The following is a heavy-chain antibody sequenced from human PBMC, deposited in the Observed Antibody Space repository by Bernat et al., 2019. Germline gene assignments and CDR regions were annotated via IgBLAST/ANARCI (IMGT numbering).Heavy chain of an antibody. CDR3: AHGTATDAFHV. V-gene: IGHV2-5*01. J-gene: IGHJ3*01. CDR2: IYWNDDK. CDR1: GFSLSTVGVG. Sequence: QIALRESGPTLVKPTQTLTLTCTFLGFSLSTVGVGVGWTRQPPGKALEWLGIIYWNDDKRYSPSLKTRLTITKETSKNEVVLTMTNMDPVDTATYFCAHGTATDAFHVWGQGTVVTVPS.